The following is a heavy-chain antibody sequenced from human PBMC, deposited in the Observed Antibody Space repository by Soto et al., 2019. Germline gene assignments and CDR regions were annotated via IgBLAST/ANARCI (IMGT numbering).Heavy chain of an antibody. CDR2: ISSGSRTI. Sequence: EVQLVESGGSLVQPGGSLRLSYAASGFTFSTHTMNWVRQAPGKGLEWLSYISSGSRTIYYADSVMGRFTISRDNAQNSLYLQMHSLRDEDTAVYYCATGSGNGSGYWGQGTLVTVSS. CDR3: ATGSGNGSGY. V-gene: IGHV3-48*02. J-gene: IGHJ4*02. D-gene: IGHD3-10*01. CDR1: GFTFSTHT.